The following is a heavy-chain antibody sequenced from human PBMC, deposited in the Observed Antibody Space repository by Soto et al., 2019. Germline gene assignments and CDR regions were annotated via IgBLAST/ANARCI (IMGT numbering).Heavy chain of an antibody. CDR2: IHHTGST. CDR3: AKDKAKLLLFPYYFDY. Sequence: QVQLQESGPGLVKPSETLSLTCTASTYSVSSAFYWGWIRQPPGKGLEWIGTIHHTGSTSYNPSLKSRVTISIDTSKNQFSLELSSVTAADTAVYYCAKDKAKLLLFPYYFDYWGQGTLVTVSS. J-gene: IGHJ4*02. D-gene: IGHD1-26*01. CDR1: TYSVSSAFY. V-gene: IGHV4-38-2*02.